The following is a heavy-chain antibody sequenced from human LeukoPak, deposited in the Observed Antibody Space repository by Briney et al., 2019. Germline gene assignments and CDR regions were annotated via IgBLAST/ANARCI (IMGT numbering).Heavy chain of an antibody. Sequence: PSETLSLTCTVSGGSISSGGYYWSWIRPPPGKGLEWIGYIYHSGSTYYNPSLKSRVTISVDRSKNQFSLKLSSVTAADTAVYYCARSLLPHWFDPWGQGTLVTVSS. J-gene: IGHJ5*02. V-gene: IGHV4-30-2*01. D-gene: IGHD2-21*02. CDR1: GGSISSGGYY. CDR2: IYHSGST. CDR3: ARSLLPHWFDP.